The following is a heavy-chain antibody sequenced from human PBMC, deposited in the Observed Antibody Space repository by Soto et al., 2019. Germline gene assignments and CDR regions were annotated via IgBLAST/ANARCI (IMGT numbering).Heavy chain of an antibody. J-gene: IGHJ2*01. CDR1: GFTFSSYA. V-gene: IGHV3-23*01. D-gene: IGHD5-18*01. CDR3: AKDCFPGYSYGYWYFDL. CDR2: ISGSGGST. Sequence: GGSLRLSCAASGFTFSSYAMSWVRQAPGKGLEWVSAISGSGGSTYYADSVKGRFTISRDNSKNTLYLQMNSLRAEDTAVYYCAKDCFPGYSYGYWYFDLWGRGTLVTVSS.